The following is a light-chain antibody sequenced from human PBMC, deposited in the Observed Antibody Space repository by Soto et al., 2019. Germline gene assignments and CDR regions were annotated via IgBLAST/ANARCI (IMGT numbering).Light chain of an antibody. CDR2: DSS. Sequence: ENVLIQSPATLSLTPGERATLSCRANQSVSSNLAWYQQNPGQAPRLLIFDSSNRATGIPARFSGSGSGATDTLTISRRVPADVAVYYCRQYGYWLWLKFGGGTKVDIK. CDR1: QSVSSN. V-gene: IGKV3D-11*03. J-gene: IGKJ4*02. CDR3: RQYGYWLWLK.